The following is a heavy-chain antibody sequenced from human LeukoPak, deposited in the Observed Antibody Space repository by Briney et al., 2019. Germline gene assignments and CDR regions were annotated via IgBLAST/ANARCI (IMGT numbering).Heavy chain of an antibody. CDR1: GFTFSGYS. J-gene: IGHJ4*02. CDR2: ISSSSSYI. CDR3: ARRTGYDILTGYHLYYFDY. Sequence: TGGSLRLSCAASGFTFSGYSMNWVRQAPGKGLEWVSSISSSSSYIYYADSVKGRFTISRDNAKNSLYLQMNSLRAEDTAVYYCARRTGYDILTGYHLYYFDYWGQGTLVTVSS. V-gene: IGHV3-21*01. D-gene: IGHD3-9*01.